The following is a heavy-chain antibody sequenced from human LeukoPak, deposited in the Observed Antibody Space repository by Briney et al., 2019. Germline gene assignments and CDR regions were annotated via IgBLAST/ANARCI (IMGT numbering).Heavy chain of an antibody. CDR3: ARSPHSDIVVVPAARADWFDP. J-gene: IGHJ5*02. V-gene: IGHV3-7*01. Sequence: GGSLRLSCAASGFTFSSYWMSWVRQAPGKGLEWVANIKQDGSEKYYVDSVKGRFTISRDNAKNSLYLQMNSLRAEDTAVYYCARSPHSDIVVVPAARADWFDPWGQGILVTVSS. CDR1: GFTFSSYW. D-gene: IGHD2-2*01. CDR2: IKQDGSEK.